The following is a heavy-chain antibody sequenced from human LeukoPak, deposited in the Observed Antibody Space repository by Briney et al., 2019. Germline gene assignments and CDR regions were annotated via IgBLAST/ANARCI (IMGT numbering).Heavy chain of an antibody. CDR3: ARDRSGSSDY. D-gene: IGHD1-14*01. CDR2: IKQDVSEK. Sequence: PGGSLRLSCAASGFTFSNAWMSWVRQAPGKGLEWVANIKQDVSEKYYVDSVKGRLTISRDNAKNSLYLQMNSLRAEDTAVYYCARDRSGSSDYWGQGTLVTVSS. CDR1: GFTFSNAW. J-gene: IGHJ4*02. V-gene: IGHV3-7*01.